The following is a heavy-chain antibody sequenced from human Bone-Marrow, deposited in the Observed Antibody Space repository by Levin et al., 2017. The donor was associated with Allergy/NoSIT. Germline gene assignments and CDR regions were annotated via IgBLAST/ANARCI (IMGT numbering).Heavy chain of an antibody. D-gene: IGHD2-21*01. CDR3: ARRSGDRRYYYYMDV. CDR1: GFTFSSYW. Sequence: GESLKISCAASGFTFSSYWMHWVRQAPGKGLVWVSRINSDGSSTSYADSVKGRFTISRDNAKNTLYLQMNSLRAEDTAVYYCARRSGDRRYYYYMDVWGKGTTVTVSS. CDR2: INSDGSST. J-gene: IGHJ6*03. V-gene: IGHV3-74*01.